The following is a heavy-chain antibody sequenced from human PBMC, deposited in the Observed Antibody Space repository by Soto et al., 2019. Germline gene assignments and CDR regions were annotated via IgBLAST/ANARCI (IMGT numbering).Heavy chain of an antibody. CDR2: MSYDGSNK. CDR1: GFTFSSYA. J-gene: IGHJ4*02. D-gene: IGHD6-19*01. Sequence: QVQLVESGGGVVQPGRSLRLSCAASGFTFSSYAMHWVRQAPGKGLEWVAVMSYDGSNKYYAASVKGRFTLSRDNSKNTLELQMDSLRAEDTAVYYCARDESPYSMGWNNRHFDFRGQGTLVSV. V-gene: IGHV3-30-3*01. CDR3: ARDESPYSMGWNNRHFDF.